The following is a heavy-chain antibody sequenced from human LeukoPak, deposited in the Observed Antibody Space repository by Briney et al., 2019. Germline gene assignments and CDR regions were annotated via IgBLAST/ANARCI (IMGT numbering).Heavy chain of an antibody. Sequence: MASETLSLTCTVSGGSIRSSSYYWGWIRQPPGKGLKWIGSISHSGSTYYNPSLKSRVTISVDTSKNQFSLKLSSLTAADTAVYYCARLRRSRLAEFDYWGQGTLVTVSS. J-gene: IGHJ4*02. D-gene: IGHD3-3*02. CDR1: GGSIRSSSYY. CDR2: ISHSGST. V-gene: IGHV4-39*07. CDR3: ARLRRSRLAEFDY.